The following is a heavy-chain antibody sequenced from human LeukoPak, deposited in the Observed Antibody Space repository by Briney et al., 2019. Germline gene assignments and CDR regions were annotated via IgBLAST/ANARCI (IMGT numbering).Heavy chain of an antibody. CDR1: GGSFSGYY. Sequence: SETLSLTCAVYGGSFSGYYWSWIRQPPGKGLEWIGEINHSGSTNYNPSLKSRVTISVDTSKNQFSLKLSSVTAADTAVYYCARGAQSPRYCSGGSCRRSLGYYGMDVWGQGTTVTVSS. CDR3: ARGAQSPRYCSGGSCRRSLGYYGMDV. J-gene: IGHJ6*02. CDR2: INHSGST. V-gene: IGHV4-34*01. D-gene: IGHD2-15*01.